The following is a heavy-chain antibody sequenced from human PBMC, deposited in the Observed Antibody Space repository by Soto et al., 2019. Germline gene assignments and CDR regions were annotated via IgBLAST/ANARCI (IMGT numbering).Heavy chain of an antibody. CDR2: IYYSGST. CDR1: GCSISSGGYY. Sequence: PTETLSLTCTVSGCSISSGGYYWSWIRQHPGKGLEWIGYIYYSGSTYYNPSLKSRVTISVDTSKNQFSLKLSSVTAADTAVYYCARDQNGSPHFDYWGQGTLVTVSS. V-gene: IGHV4-31*03. CDR3: ARDQNGSPHFDY. J-gene: IGHJ4*02. D-gene: IGHD1-26*01.